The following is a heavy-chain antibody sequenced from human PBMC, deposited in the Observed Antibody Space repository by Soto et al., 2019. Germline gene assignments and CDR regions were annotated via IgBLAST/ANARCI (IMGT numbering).Heavy chain of an antibody. CDR1: GFTFSSYT. Sequence: LRLSCAASGFTFSSYTMNWVRQAPGKGLEWVSSISSSSNYIYQADSVKGRFTISRDNAKNSLYLQMNSLRAEDTAVYYCARGSPGVGYWGQGTLVTVSS. CDR3: ARGSPGVGY. J-gene: IGHJ4*02. V-gene: IGHV3-21*01. CDR2: ISSSSNYI. D-gene: IGHD3-10*01.